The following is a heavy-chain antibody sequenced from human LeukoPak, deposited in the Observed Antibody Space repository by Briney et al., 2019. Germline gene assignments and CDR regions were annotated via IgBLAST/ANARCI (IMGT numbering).Heavy chain of an antibody. CDR2: INPNSGGT. D-gene: IGHD2-15*01. CDR3: ARARNPIVVVVAAKGILDY. V-gene: IGHV1-2*02. CDR1: GYTFTSYY. Sequence: ASVKVSCKASGYTFTSYYMHWVRQAPGQGLEWMGWINPNSGGTNYAQKFQGRVTMTRDTSISTAYMELSRLRSDDTAVYYCARARNPIVVVVAAKGILDYWGQGTLVTVSS. J-gene: IGHJ4*02.